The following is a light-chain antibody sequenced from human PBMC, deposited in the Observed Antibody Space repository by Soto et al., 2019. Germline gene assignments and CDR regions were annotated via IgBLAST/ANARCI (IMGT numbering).Light chain of an antibody. J-gene: IGKJ3*01. Sequence: EVVMTQSPASLSASPGERVTLSCRASQNIRSSLAWYQQKPGQAPRLLIYAVSTRATGIPARFSGSGSGTEFTLTINSLQSEDFAVYFCQQSGSSFLTFGPGTKVDIK. CDR2: AVS. CDR3: QQSGSSFLT. CDR1: QNIRSS. V-gene: IGKV3-15*01.